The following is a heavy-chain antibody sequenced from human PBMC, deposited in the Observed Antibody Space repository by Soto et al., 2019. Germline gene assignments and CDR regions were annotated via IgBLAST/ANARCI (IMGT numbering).Heavy chain of an antibody. V-gene: IGHV3-53*01. CDR3: ATAPMQYDTLGIDH. D-gene: IGHD1-1*01. CDR1: VFVVIRNY. Sequence: AGWSLRLSCASSVFVVIRNYMSWVRQAPGKGLEYVSVIYSDGRTYYADSVEGRFTISRDNAKNTLYLQMNSLRGEDTAIYYCATAPMQYDTLGIDHWGQGTQVTVSS. J-gene: IGHJ4*02. CDR2: IYSDGRT.